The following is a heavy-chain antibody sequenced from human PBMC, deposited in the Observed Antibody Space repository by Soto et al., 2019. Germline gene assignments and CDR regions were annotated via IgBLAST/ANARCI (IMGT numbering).Heavy chain of an antibody. CDR1: GGSISSYY. CDR2: IYYSGST. J-gene: IGHJ3*02. D-gene: IGHD3-22*01. V-gene: IGHV4-59*01. CDR3: ARDRLSSGYYLHAFDI. Sequence: SETLSLTCTVSGGSISSYYWSWIRQPPGKGLEWIGYIYYSGSTNYNPSLKSRVTISVDTSKNQFSLKLSSVTAADTAVYYCARDRLSSGYYLHAFDIWGQGTMVTVSS.